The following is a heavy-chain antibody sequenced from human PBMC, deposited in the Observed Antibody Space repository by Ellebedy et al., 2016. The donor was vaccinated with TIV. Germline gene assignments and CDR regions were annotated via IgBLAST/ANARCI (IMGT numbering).Heavy chain of an antibody. V-gene: IGHV4-34*09. J-gene: IGHJ6*02. CDR2: INHSGST. CDR1: GGSFSGYY. Sequence: LRLSCAVYGGSFSGYYWSWIRQPPGKGLEWIGEINHSGSTNYNPSLKSLVTISVDTSKNQFSLKLSSVTAADTAVYYCARDSAAAGSGMDVWGQGTTVTVSS. D-gene: IGHD6-13*01. CDR3: ARDSAAAGSGMDV.